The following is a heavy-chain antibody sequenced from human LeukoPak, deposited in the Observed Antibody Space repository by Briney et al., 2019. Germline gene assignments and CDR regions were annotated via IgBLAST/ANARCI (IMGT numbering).Heavy chain of an antibody. J-gene: IGHJ6*02. Sequence: SVKVSCKASGGTFSSYAISWVRQAPGQGLEWMGGIIPIFGTANYAQKFQGRVTITADESTSTAYMELSSLRSEDTAVYYCAREHYYDSSGYFPFVRYYYGMDVWGQGTTVTVSS. D-gene: IGHD3-22*01. V-gene: IGHV1-69*13. CDR3: AREHYYDSSGYFPFVRYYYGMDV. CDR2: IIPIFGTA. CDR1: GGTFSSYA.